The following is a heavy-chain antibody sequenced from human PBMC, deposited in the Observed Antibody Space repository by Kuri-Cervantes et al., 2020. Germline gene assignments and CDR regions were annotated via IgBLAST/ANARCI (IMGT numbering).Heavy chain of an antibody. CDR1: GGSFSDYY. D-gene: IGHD3-10*01. CDR3: ARDRGYYGFFDP. CDR2: INHSGST. V-gene: IGHV4-34*01. J-gene: IGHJ5*02. Sequence: SETLSLTCAVYGGSFSDYYWSWIRQPPGKGLEWIGEINHSGSTNYSPSLKSRVTISVDTSKNQFSLKLSSVTATDTAVYYCARDRGYYGFFDPWGQGTLVTVSS.